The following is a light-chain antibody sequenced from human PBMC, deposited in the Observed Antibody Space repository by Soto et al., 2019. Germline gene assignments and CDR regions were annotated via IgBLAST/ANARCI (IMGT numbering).Light chain of an antibody. CDR2: GAT. J-gene: IGKJ2*01. CDR3: QQSYRSPYT. V-gene: IGKV1-39*01. CDR1: QSINIY. Sequence: IQLTQSPSSLSASVGDRVTVTCRASQSINIYLNWYQQKPGKAPTVLIYGATTLESGVPSRFSGGGSRTEFTLTIDSLQIEDFATYYCQQSYRSPYTFGQGTKLEI.